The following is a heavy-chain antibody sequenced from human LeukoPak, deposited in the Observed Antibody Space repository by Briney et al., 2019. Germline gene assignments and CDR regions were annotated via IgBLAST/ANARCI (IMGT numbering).Heavy chain of an antibody. CDR2: IISSGGTI. V-gene: IGHV3-11*04. CDR3: ARVIRVAATAPNFDC. D-gene: IGHD6-13*01. J-gene: IGHJ4*02. CDR1: GFTFSDYY. Sequence: GGSLRLSCAASGFTFSDYYMSWIRQAPGKGLEWISYIISSGGTIYYADSVKGRFTISRDNAKNSLYLEMNSLRDEDTAVYYCARVIRVAATAPNFDCWGQGTLVTVSS.